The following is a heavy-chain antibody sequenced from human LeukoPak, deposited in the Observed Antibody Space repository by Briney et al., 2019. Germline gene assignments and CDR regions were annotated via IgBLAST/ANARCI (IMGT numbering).Heavy chain of an antibody. CDR2: ISNDGSNK. J-gene: IGHJ4*02. Sequence: PGASLRLSCAASGFTFSSYAMSWVRQAPGKGLEWVAVISNDGSNKYYADSVKGRFTISRDNSKNTLYLQMNSLRAEDSAVYYCAKGEYTCGPGSFDYWGQGTLVTVSS. CDR1: GFTFSSYA. CDR3: AKGEYTCGPGSFDY. D-gene: IGHD3-10*01. V-gene: IGHV3-30*18.